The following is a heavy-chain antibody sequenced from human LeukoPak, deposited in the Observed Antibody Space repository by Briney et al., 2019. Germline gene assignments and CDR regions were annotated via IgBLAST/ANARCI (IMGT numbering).Heavy chain of an antibody. D-gene: IGHD2-2*01. V-gene: IGHV3-33*01. CDR1: GFTFSSYG. Sequence: GGSLRLSCAASGFTFSSYGMHWVRQAPGKGLEWVAVIWYDGSNKYYADSVKGRFTISRDNSKNTLYLQMNSLRAEDTAVYYCARPGRAGQLLTVYYYYMDVWGKGTTVTVSS. CDR2: IWYDGSNK. CDR3: ARPGRAGQLLTVYYYYMDV. J-gene: IGHJ6*03.